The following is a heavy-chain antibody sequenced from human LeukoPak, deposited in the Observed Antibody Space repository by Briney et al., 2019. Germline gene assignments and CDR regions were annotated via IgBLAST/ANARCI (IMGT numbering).Heavy chain of an antibody. D-gene: IGHD3-22*01. Sequence: PSETLSLTCAVYGGSFSGYYWSWIRQPPGKRLEWIGFISYSGSTNSSPSLKSRVAISIDTSENQFSLKLSSVTAADTAVYYCVRGNYDSRGYSNAFDIWGQGAMVTVSS. V-gene: IGHV4-59*01. CDR1: GGSFSGYY. J-gene: IGHJ3*02. CDR3: VRGNYDSRGYSNAFDI. CDR2: ISYSGST.